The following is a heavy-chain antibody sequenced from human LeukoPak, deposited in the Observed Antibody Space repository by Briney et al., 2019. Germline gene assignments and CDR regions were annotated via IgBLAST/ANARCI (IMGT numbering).Heavy chain of an antibody. CDR3: ATLSTVVTPDY. D-gene: IGHD4-23*01. V-gene: IGHV1-24*01. Sequence: ASVKVSCKASGYTFTGYYMHWVRQAPGKGLEWMGGFDPEDGETIYAQKFQGRVTMTEDTSTDTAYMELSSLRSEDTAVYYCATLSTVVTPDYWGQGTLVTVSS. CDR1: GYTFTGYY. CDR2: FDPEDGET. J-gene: IGHJ4*02.